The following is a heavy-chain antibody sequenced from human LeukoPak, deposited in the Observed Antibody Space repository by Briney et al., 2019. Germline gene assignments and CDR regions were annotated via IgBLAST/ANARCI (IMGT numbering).Heavy chain of an antibody. Sequence: SETLSLTCAVYRGSFSGYYWSWIRQPPGKWLEWIGEIYPSGSTNYNPSLKSRVTLTVDTSKNQFSLKLSTVTAADTAVYYCARGRQNDYWGQGTLVTVSS. J-gene: IGHJ4*02. CDR1: RGSFSGYY. CDR3: ARGRQNDY. V-gene: IGHV4-34*01. CDR2: IYPSGST.